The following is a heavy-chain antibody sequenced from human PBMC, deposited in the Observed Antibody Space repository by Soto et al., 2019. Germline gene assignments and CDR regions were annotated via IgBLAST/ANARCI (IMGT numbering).Heavy chain of an antibody. CDR2: ISAYNGNT. J-gene: IGHJ5*02. CDR1: GYTFTSYG. Sequence: ASVKVSCKASGYTFTSYGISWVRQAPAEGLEWMGWISAYNGNTSYAHKLQSRVTMTTDTSTSTAYMELRSLRSDDTAVYYCARDIVVVPAAIRDYWFDPWSQGTLVTVSS. CDR3: ARDIVVVPAAIRDYWFDP. D-gene: IGHD2-2*02. V-gene: IGHV1-18*04.